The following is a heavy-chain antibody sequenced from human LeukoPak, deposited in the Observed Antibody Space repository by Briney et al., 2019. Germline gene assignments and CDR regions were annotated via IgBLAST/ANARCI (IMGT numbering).Heavy chain of an antibody. D-gene: IGHD3-10*02. CDR3: ARGNVRSFDY. CDR1: GYTFTSYY. CDR2: MNPNSGNT. V-gene: IGHV1-8*01. Sequence: ASVKVSCKASGYTFTSYYINWVRQAPGQGLEWMGSMNPNSGNTGYAHKFQGRVTMTRNTAMSTAYMELSSLRSADTAMYYCARGNVRSFDYWGQGTLVIVSS. J-gene: IGHJ4*02.